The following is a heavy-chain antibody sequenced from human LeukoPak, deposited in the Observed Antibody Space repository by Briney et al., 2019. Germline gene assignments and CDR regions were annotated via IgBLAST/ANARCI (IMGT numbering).Heavy chain of an antibody. D-gene: IGHD3-16*01. CDR1: GYTFTSYG. CDR3: ARVFGRQLPDY. CDR2: ISAYNGNT. J-gene: IGHJ4*02. V-gene: IGHV1-18*01. Sequence: ASVKVSCKASGYTFTSYGISWVRQAPGQGLEWMGWISAYNGNTNYAQKFQGRVTMTRDTSISTAYMELSSLRSDDTAFYYCARVFGRQLPDYWGQGTLVTVSS.